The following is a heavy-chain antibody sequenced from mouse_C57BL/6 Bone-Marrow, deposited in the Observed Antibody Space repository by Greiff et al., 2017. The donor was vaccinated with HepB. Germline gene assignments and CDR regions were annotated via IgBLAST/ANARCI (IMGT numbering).Heavy chain of an antibody. Sequence: QVQLQQPGAELVKPGASVKMSCKASGYTFPSSWITWVKQRPGQGLEWIGDIYPGSGSTNYNEKFTSKATLTVDTSSSTAYMQLSSLTSEDSAVYYCARSFDYWGQGTTLTVSS. CDR1: GYTFPSSW. J-gene: IGHJ2*01. CDR2: IYPGSGST. V-gene: IGHV1-55*01. CDR3: ARSFDY.